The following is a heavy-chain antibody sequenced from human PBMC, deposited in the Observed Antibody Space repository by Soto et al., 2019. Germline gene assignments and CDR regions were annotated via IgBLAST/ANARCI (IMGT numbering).Heavy chain of an antibody. J-gene: IGHJ6*03. D-gene: IGHD3-10*01. V-gene: IGHV3-7*04. CDR1: GFTFSSYW. CDR3: ARVYYYGSGSYLSEEYYYMDV. Sequence: GVSLRLSCAASGFTFSSYWMSWVRQAPGKGLEWVANIKQDGSEKYYVDSVKGRFTISRDNAKNSLYLQMNSLRAEDTAVYYCARVYYYGSGSYLSEEYYYMDVWGKGTTVTVSS. CDR2: IKQDGSEK.